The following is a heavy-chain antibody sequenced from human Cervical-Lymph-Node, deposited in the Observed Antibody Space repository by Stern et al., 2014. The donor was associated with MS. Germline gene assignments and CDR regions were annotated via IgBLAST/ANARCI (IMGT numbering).Heavy chain of an antibody. J-gene: IGHJ6*02. CDR3: ARDVIVVVITDYYYGMDV. Sequence: QVQLVQSGAEVKKPGSSVKVSCKASGGTFSSYAISWVRQAPGQGLEWMGGIIPIFGTANYAQKFQGRVTITADESTSTAYMELSSLRSEDTAVYYCARDVIVVVITDYYYGMDVWGQGTTVTVSS. D-gene: IGHD3-22*01. CDR1: GGTFSSYA. V-gene: IGHV1-69*01. CDR2: IIPIFGTA.